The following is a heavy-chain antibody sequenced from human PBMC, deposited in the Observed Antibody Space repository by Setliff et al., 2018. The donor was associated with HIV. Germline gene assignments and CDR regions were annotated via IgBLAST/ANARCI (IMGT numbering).Heavy chain of an antibody. CDR1: GGSISSYY. CDR3: AREGLAVAGLNWFDP. D-gene: IGHD6-19*01. CDR2: IYYSGST. V-gene: IGHV4-59*01. J-gene: IGHJ5*02. Sequence: SETLSLTCTVSGGSISSYYWAWIRQPPGKGLEWIGYIYYSGSTNYNPSLKSRVTISVDTSKNQFSLKLSSVTAADTAVYYCAREGLAVAGLNWFDPWGQGTLVTVSS.